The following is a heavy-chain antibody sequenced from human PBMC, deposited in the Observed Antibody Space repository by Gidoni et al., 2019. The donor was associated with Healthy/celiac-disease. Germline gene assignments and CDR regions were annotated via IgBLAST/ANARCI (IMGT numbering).Heavy chain of an antibody. J-gene: IGHJ4*02. CDR3: ARLITMIVVNAYYFDY. D-gene: IGHD3-22*01. V-gene: IGHV1-69*01. Sequence: QVQLVQSGAEVKKPGSSVKVSCKASGGTFSSYAISWVRQAPGQGFEWMGGIIPIFGTANYAQKFQGRVTITADESTSTAYMELSSLRSEDTAVYYCARLITMIVVNAYYFDYWGQGTLVTVSS. CDR1: GGTFSSYA. CDR2: IIPIFGTA.